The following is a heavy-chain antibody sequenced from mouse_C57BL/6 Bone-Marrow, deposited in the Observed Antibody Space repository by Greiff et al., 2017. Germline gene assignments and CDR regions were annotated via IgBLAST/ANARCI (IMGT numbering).Heavy chain of an antibody. CDR1: GYSFTGYF. V-gene: IGHV1-20*01. J-gene: IGHJ1*03. CDR3: ARADYGSSRWYVDV. Sequence: EVQLQQSGPELVKPGDSVKISCKASGYSFTGYFMNWVMQSHGKSLEWIGRINPYNGDTFYNQKFKGKATLTVDKSSSTAHMELRSLTSKVSAVYYCARADYGSSRWYVDVWGRGTTVTVTS. CDR2: INPYNGDT. D-gene: IGHD1-1*01.